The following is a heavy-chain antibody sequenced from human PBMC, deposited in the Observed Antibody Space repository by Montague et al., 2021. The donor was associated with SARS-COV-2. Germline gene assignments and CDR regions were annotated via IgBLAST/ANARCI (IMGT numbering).Heavy chain of an antibody. CDR2: IYYNGSA. V-gene: IGHV4-39*01. CDR3: ARLESTRGVIIRGAFHI. J-gene: IGHJ3*02. CDR1: GDSINNSRYY. D-gene: IGHD3-10*01. Sequence: SETLSLTCSVSGDSINNSRYYWGWIRQPPGKGLEWIGTIYYNGSAYYNPSLKSRVTISVDTSKDQFSLKLNSVTATDTAVYYCARLESTRGVIIRGAFHIWGQGTKVTVSS.